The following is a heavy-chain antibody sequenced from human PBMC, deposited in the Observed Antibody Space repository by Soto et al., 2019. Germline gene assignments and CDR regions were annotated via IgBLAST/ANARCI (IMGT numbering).Heavy chain of an antibody. Sequence: EVQLLESGGGLVQPGGSLRLSCAASGFTFSSYAMSWVRQAPGKGLEWVSAISGSAAGTYYADSVKGRFTISRDNYKNTLYLQMNSLRAEDTAVYYCAKDLTIFGVVLGYYYGMDVWGQGTTVTVSS. V-gene: IGHV3-23*01. CDR1: GFTFSSYA. CDR3: AKDLTIFGVVLGYYYGMDV. J-gene: IGHJ6*02. CDR2: ISGSAAGT. D-gene: IGHD3-3*01.